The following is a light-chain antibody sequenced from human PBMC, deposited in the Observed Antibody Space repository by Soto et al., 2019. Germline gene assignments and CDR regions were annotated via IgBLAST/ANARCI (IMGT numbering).Light chain of an antibody. CDR1: QSINSW. J-gene: IGKJ3*01. CDR3: QHYDSYSGT. V-gene: IGKV1-5*03. Sequence: DIQMTQSPSTLSASVGDRVTITCRASQSINSWLAWYQQKPGKAPRLLFYRASSLEGGVPSRFSGSGSGAEFTLTISSLQPDDFATYYCQHYDSYSGTFGPGTKVDIK. CDR2: RAS.